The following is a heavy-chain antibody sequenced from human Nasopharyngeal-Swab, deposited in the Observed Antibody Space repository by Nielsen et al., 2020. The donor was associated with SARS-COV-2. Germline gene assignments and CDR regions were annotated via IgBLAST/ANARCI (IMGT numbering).Heavy chain of an antibody. D-gene: IGHD6-13*01. CDR1: GFTFDDYA. Sequence: GGSLRLACAAAGFTFDDYAMHWVRQAPGKGLEWVSGMSWNSGSIGYADSVKGRFTISRENATNSLYLQMNSLRAEDTAVYYCAYSSSWTTVGDYWGQGTLVTVSS. J-gene: IGHJ4*02. CDR3: AYSSSWTTVGDY. CDR2: MSWNSGSI. V-gene: IGHV3-9*01.